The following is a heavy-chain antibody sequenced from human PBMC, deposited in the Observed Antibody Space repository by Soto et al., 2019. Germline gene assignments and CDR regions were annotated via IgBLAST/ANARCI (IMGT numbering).Heavy chain of an antibody. V-gene: IGHV1-8*01. CDR1: GHTFTRYD. J-gene: IGHJ4*02. CDR2: MNPNRGNT. CDR3: ARSHCSGGSCYLMAFDY. Sequence: ASVRVSCMASGHTFTRYDINWVRPATGQGLEWMGWMNPNRGNTGYAQKFQGRVTMTRNTSISTAYMELSSLRSEDTAVYYCARSHCSGGSCYLMAFDYWGQGTLVTVSS. D-gene: IGHD2-15*01.